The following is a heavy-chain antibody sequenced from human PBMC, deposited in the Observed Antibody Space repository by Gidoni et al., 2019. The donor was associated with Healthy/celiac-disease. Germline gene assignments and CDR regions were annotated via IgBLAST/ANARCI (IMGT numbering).Heavy chain of an antibody. D-gene: IGHD6-13*01. V-gene: IGHV4-34*01. CDR2: INHSGST. J-gene: IGHJ4*02. CDR1: GGSFSAYY. Sequence: QVQLQQWGAGLLKPSETLSLTCAVYGGSFSAYYWSWIRQPPGKGLEWIGEINHSGSTNYNPSLKSRVTISVDTSKNQFSLKLSSVTAADTAVYYCARPKGAAAGLDYWGQGTLVTVSS. CDR3: ARPKGAAAGLDY.